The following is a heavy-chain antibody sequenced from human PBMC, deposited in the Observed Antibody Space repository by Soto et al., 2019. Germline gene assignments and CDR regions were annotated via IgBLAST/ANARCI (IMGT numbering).Heavy chain of an antibody. J-gene: IGHJ4*02. CDR2: TYYRSKWYN. CDR1: GDSVSSNSAA. CDR3: ARAPFGSGWYVYYFDY. V-gene: IGHV6-1*01. D-gene: IGHD6-19*01. Sequence: QVQLQPSGPGLVKPSQTLSLTCAISGDSVSSNSAAWNWIRQSQSRGLEWLGRTYYRSKWYNEYAVSVKSRXXXXXXXXXXXXXXXXXXXXXXXXXVYYCARAPFGSGWYVYYFDYWGQGTLVTVSS.